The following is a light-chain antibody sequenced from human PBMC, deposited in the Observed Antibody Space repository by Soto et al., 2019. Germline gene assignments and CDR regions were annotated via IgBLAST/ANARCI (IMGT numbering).Light chain of an antibody. V-gene: IGKV1-12*01. CDR1: QVVSTW. CDR2: TAS. CDR3: QQAASFPIN. Sequence: IQITQSPSSGSASVGDGVTITFRASQVVSTWLAWYQQKPGKAPNLLIYTASRLQSGVPSRFSGSGSGTAFTLTINGLQPEDFATYYCQQAASFPINFGQGTRLEIK. J-gene: IGKJ5*01.